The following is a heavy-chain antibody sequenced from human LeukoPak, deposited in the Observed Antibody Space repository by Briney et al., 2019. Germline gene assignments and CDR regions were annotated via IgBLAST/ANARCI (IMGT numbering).Heavy chain of an antibody. Sequence: SETLSLTCAVSGYSISSGYYWGWIRQPPGKGLEGIGSIYHSGSTYYNPSLKRRVTISVDTPNKHFSLQLSSVTAADTAVYYCARSIVVVPAANPLFDYWGQGTLVTVSS. CDR2: IYHSGST. V-gene: IGHV4-38-2*01. CDR1: GYSISSGYY. D-gene: IGHD2-2*01. J-gene: IGHJ4*02. CDR3: ARSIVVVPAANPLFDY.